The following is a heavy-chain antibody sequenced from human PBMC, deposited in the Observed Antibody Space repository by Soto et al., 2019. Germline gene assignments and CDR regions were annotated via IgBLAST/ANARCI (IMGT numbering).Heavy chain of an antibody. CDR3: AREGAGAVDSNFIY. CDR1: GYTYTRYA. Sequence: ALVKLSCKGSGYTYTRYAMHWVRQAPGQRLEWMGWINAGNGNTKYSQKFQGRVTITTDTSASTAYVELSSLRSEDTAVYYCAREGAGAVDSNFIYWGQGTL. V-gene: IGHV1-3*01. D-gene: IGHD6-19*01. J-gene: IGHJ4*02. CDR2: INAGNGNT.